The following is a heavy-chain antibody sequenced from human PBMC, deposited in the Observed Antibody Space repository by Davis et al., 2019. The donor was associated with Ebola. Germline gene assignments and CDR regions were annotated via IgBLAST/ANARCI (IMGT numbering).Heavy chain of an antibody. CDR1: GFTFSSYG. D-gene: IGHD2-2*01. CDR3: AKDLIRVPAAMTHFDY. CDR2: ISYDGSNK. Sequence: GGSLRLSCAASGFTFSSYGMHWVRQAPGKGLEWVAVISYDGSNKYYADSVKGRFTISRDNSKNTLYLQMNSLRAEDTAVYYCAKDLIRVPAAMTHFDYWGQGTLVTVSS. V-gene: IGHV3-30*18. J-gene: IGHJ4*02.